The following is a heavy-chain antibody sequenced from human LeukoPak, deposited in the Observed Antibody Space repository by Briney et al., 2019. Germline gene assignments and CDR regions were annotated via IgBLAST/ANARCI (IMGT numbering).Heavy chain of an antibody. CDR1: GFTFSSYA. J-gene: IGHJ5*02. Sequence: GGSLRLSCAASGFTFSSYALTWVRQAPGKGLEWVSSISDSGDRTHYADSVKGRFTISRVNSQNTLLLQMSNLRTEDTAVYYCALGAVADLFDPWGQGTLVTVSS. V-gene: IGHV3-23*01. CDR3: ALGAVADLFDP. CDR2: ISDSGDRT. D-gene: IGHD6-19*01.